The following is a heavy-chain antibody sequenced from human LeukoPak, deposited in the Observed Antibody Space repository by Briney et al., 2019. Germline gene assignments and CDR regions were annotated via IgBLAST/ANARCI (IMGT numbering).Heavy chain of an antibody. CDR1: GGSISSGGYY. CDR2: IYYSGST. J-gene: IGHJ4*02. V-gene: IGHV4-31*03. Sequence: SETLSLTCTVSGGSISSGGYYWSWIRQHPGKGLEWIGYIYYSGSTYYNPSLKSRVTISVDTSKNQFSLKLSSVTAADTAAYYCARELLWFGELSHYFDYWGQGTLVTVSS. D-gene: IGHD3-10*01. CDR3: ARELLWFGELSHYFDY.